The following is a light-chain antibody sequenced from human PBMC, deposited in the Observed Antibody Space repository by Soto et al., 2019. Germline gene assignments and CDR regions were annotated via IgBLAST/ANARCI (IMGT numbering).Light chain of an antibody. Sequence: DIQLTQSPSFLSASVGDRVTITCRASQGISSYLAWYQQKPGKAPKLLIYAASTLQSGVPSRFSGSGSGTEFTLTISSLQPEDFATYYCQHLNSFPPVYTFGQGTKLEIK. J-gene: IGKJ2*01. CDR3: QHLNSFPPVYT. CDR1: QGISSY. CDR2: AAS. V-gene: IGKV1-9*01.